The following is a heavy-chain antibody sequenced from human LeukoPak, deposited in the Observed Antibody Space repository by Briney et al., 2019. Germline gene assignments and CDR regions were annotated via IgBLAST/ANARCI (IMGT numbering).Heavy chain of an antibody. D-gene: IGHD5-24*01. CDR3: ARGDGTMAFDP. CDR1: GGTFSSYA. Sequence: SVKVSCKASGGTFSSYAISWVRQAPGQGLEWMGRIIPILGIANYAQKFQGRVTITADESTSTAYMELSSLRSEDTAVYYCARGDGTMAFDPWGQGTLVTVSS. V-gene: IGHV1-69*04. J-gene: IGHJ5*02. CDR2: IIPILGIA.